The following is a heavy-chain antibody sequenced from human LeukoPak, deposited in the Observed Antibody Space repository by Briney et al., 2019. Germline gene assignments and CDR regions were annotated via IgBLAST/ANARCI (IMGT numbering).Heavy chain of an antibody. CDR3: AREWELSRAFDI. CDR1: GGSISGYY. V-gene: IGHV4-59*01. J-gene: IGHJ3*02. CDR2: IYYSGST. D-gene: IGHD1-26*01. Sequence: SETLSLTCTVSGGSISGYYWSWIRQPPGKGLEWIGYIYYSGSTNYNPSLKSRVTISVDTSKNQFSLKLSSVIAADTAVYYCAREWELSRAFDIWGQGTMVTVSS.